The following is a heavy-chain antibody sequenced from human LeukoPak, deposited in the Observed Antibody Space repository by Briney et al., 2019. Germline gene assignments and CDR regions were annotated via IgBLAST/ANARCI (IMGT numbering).Heavy chain of an antibody. V-gene: IGHV3-30*18. J-gene: IGHJ4*02. CDR3: AKKPPAEYSSGWYGIDY. CDR2: ISYDGSNK. D-gene: IGHD6-19*01. Sequence: GGSLRLSCAASGFTFSSYGMHWVRQAPGKGLEWVAVISYDGSNKYYADSVKGRFTISRDNSKNTLYLQMNSLRAEDTAVYYCAKKPPAEYSSGWYGIDYWGQGTLVTVSS. CDR1: GFTFSSYG.